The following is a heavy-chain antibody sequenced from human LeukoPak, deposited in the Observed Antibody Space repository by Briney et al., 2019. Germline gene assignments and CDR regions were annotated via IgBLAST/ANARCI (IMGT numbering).Heavy chain of an antibody. J-gene: IGHJ4*02. CDR3: AKYYYDSSGYLGKYYFDY. CDR2: ISGSGGST. Sequence: GGSLRLSCAASGFTFSSYAMSWVRQAPGKGLEWVSVISGSGGSTYYADSVKGRFTISRDNSKNTLYLQMNSLRAEDTAVYYCAKYYYDSSGYLGKYYFDYWGQGTLVTVSS. D-gene: IGHD3-22*01. CDR1: GFTFSSYA. V-gene: IGHV3-23*01.